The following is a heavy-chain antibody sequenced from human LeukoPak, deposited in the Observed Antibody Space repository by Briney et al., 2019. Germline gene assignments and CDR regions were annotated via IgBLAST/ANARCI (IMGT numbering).Heavy chain of an antibody. CDR2: ISGSGSST. Sequence: SGGSLRLSCAASGFTFNSYAMSWVRQAPGKGLEWVSAISGSGSSTYYADSVKGRFTISRDNSKNTLYLQMNSLRAEDTALYYCAKDATVSSYRYFDLWGRGTLVTVSS. CDR3: AKDATVSSYRYFDL. J-gene: IGHJ2*01. V-gene: IGHV3-23*01. D-gene: IGHD4-17*01. CDR1: GFTFNSYA.